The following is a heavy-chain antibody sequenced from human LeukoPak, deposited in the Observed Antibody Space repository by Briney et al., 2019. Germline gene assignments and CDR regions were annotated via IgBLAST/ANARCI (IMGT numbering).Heavy chain of an antibody. Sequence: ASVKVSCKASGGTFSGYAISWVRQAPGQGLEWMGGIIPIFGTANYAQKFQGRVTITTDESTSTAYMGLSSLRSEDTAVYYCARSLAYCGGDCYPPFDYWGQGTLVTVSS. D-gene: IGHD2-21*02. J-gene: IGHJ4*02. CDR3: ARSLAYCGGDCYPPFDY. CDR1: GGTFSGYA. CDR2: IIPIFGTA. V-gene: IGHV1-69*05.